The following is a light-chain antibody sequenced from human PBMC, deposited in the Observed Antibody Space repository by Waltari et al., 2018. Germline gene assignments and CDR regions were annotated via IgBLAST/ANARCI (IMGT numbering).Light chain of an antibody. V-gene: IGKV3-11*01. CDR2: DAS. CDR3: QQRSNPFA. J-gene: IGKJ3*01. Sequence: EIVLTQSPATLSLSPGERATLSCRASQSVSNYLAWYQQEPGQAPRLLLYDASKRAIGIPARFSGSGSGTDFTLTISSLEPEDFAVYYCQQRSNPFAFGPGTKVDIK. CDR1: QSVSNY.